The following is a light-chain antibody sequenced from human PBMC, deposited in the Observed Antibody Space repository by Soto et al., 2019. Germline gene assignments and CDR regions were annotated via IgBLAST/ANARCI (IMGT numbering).Light chain of an antibody. Sequence: QSVLTQPPSASGSPGQSVAIPCTGTSSDVGGYNYVSWYQQHPGKAPKLIIFEVSNRPSGVSHRFSGSKSGATASLAISGLQADDEADYYCTSYSSTNTLVFGGGTKVTVL. CDR3: TSYSSTNTLV. V-gene: IGLV2-14*01. CDR2: EVS. CDR1: SSDVGGYNY. J-gene: IGLJ3*02.